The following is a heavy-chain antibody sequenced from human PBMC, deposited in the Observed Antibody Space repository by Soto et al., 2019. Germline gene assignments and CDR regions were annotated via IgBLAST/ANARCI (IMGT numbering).Heavy chain of an antibody. CDR3: AREGRMGTFDY. J-gene: IGHJ4*02. D-gene: IGHD1-1*01. CDR2: IYYSGST. V-gene: IGHV4-59*01. CDR1: GGSISSYY. Sequence: SETLSLTCTVSGGSISSYYRSWIRQSPGKGLEWIGYIYYSGSTNYNPSLKSRVTISVDTSKNQCSLKLNSVTAADTAVYYCAREGRMGTFDYWGQGALVTVS.